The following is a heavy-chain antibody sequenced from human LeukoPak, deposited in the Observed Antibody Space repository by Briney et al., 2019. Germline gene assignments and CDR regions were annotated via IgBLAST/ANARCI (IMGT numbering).Heavy chain of an antibody. CDR3: ARDNGWSADF. CDR1: GGSISSYY. Sequence: SETLSLTCTVSGGSISSYYWSWIRQPPGKGLEWIGYIYYSGSTNYNPSLKSRVTISVDTSKNQFSLKLSSVTAADTAVYYCARDNGWSADFWGQGTLVTVSS. D-gene: IGHD2-15*01. CDR2: IYYSGST. V-gene: IGHV4-59*01. J-gene: IGHJ4*02.